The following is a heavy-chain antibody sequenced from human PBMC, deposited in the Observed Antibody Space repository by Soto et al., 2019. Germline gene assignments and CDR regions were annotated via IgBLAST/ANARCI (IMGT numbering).Heavy chain of an antibody. Sequence: QVQLQESGPGLVKPSQTLSLTCTVSGGSISRGGYYWSCIRQHPWKGLEWIGYIYYSGSTYYYQSLKSRVTISVDTSKNQVSLKLSSVTAADTAVYYCARDSLWRRPFSHDAFDIWGQGTMVTVSS. D-gene: IGHD5-12*01. J-gene: IGHJ3*02. CDR3: ARDSLWRRPFSHDAFDI. CDR2: IYYSGST. V-gene: IGHV4-31*03. CDR1: GGSISRGGYY.